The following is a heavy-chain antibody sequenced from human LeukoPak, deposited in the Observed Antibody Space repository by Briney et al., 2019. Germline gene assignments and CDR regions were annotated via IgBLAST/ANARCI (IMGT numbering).Heavy chain of an antibody. CDR1: GGSFSGYY. Sequence: SETLSLTCAVYGGSFSGYYWSWIRQPPGKGLEWIGEINHSGGTDYNPSLKSRVTISVDTSKNQFSLKLSSVTAADTAVYYCARASSGPVFSRQRSPFDYWGQGTLVTVSS. V-gene: IGHV4-34*01. D-gene: IGHD6-19*01. J-gene: IGHJ4*02. CDR2: INHSGGT. CDR3: ARASSGPVFSRQRSPFDY.